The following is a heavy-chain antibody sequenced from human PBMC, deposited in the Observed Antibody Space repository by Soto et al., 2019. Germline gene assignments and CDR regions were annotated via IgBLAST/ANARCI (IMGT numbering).Heavy chain of an antibody. J-gene: IGHJ5*02. CDR3: ARLPYSTLIGGLDP. D-gene: IGHD6-13*01. CDR1: VVNLSCYV. CDR2: IWNHGNTA. V-gene: IGHV3-33*01. Sequence: PGGSLRIYCVSSVVNLSCYVVHWVRQSPGKGLEWVALIWNHGNTAYHADSVKGRFTVSRDNSRNTVYLQMNSLRAEDTAVYYRARLPYSTLIGGLDPWGRGTLVTVSS.